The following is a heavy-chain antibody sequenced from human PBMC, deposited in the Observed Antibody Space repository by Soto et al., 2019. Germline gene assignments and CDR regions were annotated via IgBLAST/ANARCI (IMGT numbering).Heavy chain of an antibody. CDR1: GFTFRAYW. CDR3: AREAV. J-gene: IGHJ6*02. CDR2: IKQDGSEQ. Sequence: GGSLRLSCGASGFTFRAYWMSWVRQAPGKGLEWVANIKQDGSEQFYVDSVKGRFTISRDNAKNSLYLQMNSLRAEDTAVYYCAREAVWGQGTTVTVSS. V-gene: IGHV3-7*05.